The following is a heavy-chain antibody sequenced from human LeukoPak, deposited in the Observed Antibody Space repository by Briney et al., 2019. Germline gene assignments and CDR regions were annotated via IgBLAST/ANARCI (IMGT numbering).Heavy chain of an antibody. D-gene: IGHD3-10*01. Sequence: ASVKVSCKVSGYTLTELSMHWVRQAPGKGLEWMGGFDPEDGETIYAQKFQGRVTMTEDTSTDTAYMELSSLRSEDTAVYYCASPMGITMVRGVYGMDVWGQGTTVTVSS. CDR1: GYTLTELS. V-gene: IGHV1-24*01. CDR2: FDPEDGET. CDR3: ASPMGITMVRGVYGMDV. J-gene: IGHJ6*02.